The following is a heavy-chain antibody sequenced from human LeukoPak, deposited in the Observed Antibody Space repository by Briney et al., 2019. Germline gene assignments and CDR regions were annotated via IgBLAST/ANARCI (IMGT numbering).Heavy chain of an antibody. CDR1: GGSISSYY. CDR2: IYTSGST. Sequence: SETLSLTCTVSGGSISSYYWSWFRQPAGKGLEWIGRIYTSGSTNYNPSLKSRVTMSVDTSKNQFSLKLSSVTAADTAVYYCARVSCNWNDCDYYYYGMDVWGQGTTVTVSS. CDR3: ARVSCNWNDCDYYYYGMDV. J-gene: IGHJ6*02. V-gene: IGHV4-4*07. D-gene: IGHD1-1*01.